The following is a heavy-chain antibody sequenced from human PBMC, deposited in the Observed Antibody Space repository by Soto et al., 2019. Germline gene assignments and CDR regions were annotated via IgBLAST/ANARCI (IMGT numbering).Heavy chain of an antibody. V-gene: IGHV4-30-4*01. J-gene: IGHJ6*02. D-gene: IGHD6-13*01. CDR2: IYYSGST. CDR3: ARAGAAYFYYYGVAV. Sequence: SETLSLTCTVSGGSISSGDYYWNWIRQPPGKGLEWIGYIYYSGSTYYNPSLKSRVTISVDTSKNQFSLKLSSVTAADTAVYFCARAGAAYFYYYGVAVWAQRTTVTVS. CDR1: GGSISSGDYY.